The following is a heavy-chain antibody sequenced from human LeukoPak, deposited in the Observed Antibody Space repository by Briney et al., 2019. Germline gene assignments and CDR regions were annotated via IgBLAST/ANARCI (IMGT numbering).Heavy chain of an antibody. Sequence: AGGSLRLSCAASGFTFSSYWMHWVRQAPGKGLVWGSRINSDVSSTSYADSVKGRFTISRDNAKNTLYLQMNSLRAEDTAVYYCARVQGHPPNGLDICGQGTMVTVSS. CDR2: INSDVSST. V-gene: IGHV3-74*01. CDR1: GFTFSSYW. J-gene: IGHJ3*02. CDR3: ARVQGHPPNGLDI. D-gene: IGHD2-8*01.